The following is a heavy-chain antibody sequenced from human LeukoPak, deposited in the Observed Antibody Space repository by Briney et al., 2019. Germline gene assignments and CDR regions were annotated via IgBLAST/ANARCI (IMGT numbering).Heavy chain of an antibody. J-gene: IGHJ3*02. CDR2: IGSSGSTV. CDR3: ARDTLEYSNSPDALDI. V-gene: IGHV3-48*03. D-gene: IGHD4-23*01. CDR1: GFTFSAYE. Sequence: GGSLRLSCAASGFTFSAYEMNWVRQAPGKGLEWVSYIGSSGSTVYCADSVKGRFTISRDNAKNSLYMQMESLRDEDTAIYYCARDTLEYSNSPDALDIWGQGTMVTVSS.